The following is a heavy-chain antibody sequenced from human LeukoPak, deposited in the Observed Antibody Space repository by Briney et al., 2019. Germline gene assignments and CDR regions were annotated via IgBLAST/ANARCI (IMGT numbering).Heavy chain of an antibody. CDR1: GGSFSGYY. CDR3: ARGSPYYYGSGNWFDP. D-gene: IGHD3-10*01. Sequence: PSETLSLTCAVYGGSFSGYYWSWIRQPPGKGLAWIGEINHSGSTNYNPSLKSRVTISVDTSKNQFSLKLSSVTAADTAVYYCARGSPYYYGSGNWFDPWGQGTLVTVSS. CDR2: INHSGST. J-gene: IGHJ5*02. V-gene: IGHV4-34*01.